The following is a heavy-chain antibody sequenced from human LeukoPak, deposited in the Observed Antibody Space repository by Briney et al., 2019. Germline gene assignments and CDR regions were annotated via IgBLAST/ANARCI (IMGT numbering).Heavy chain of an antibody. D-gene: IGHD7-27*01. Sequence: ASVKVCCKASGGTFSNYAISWVRQAPGQGLEWMGRIIPILDIANHAQKFQGRVTITADESTSTAYMELSSLRSEDTAMYYCARLSGSNWEERLDYWGQGTLVTVSA. CDR1: GGTFSNYA. J-gene: IGHJ4*02. V-gene: IGHV1-69*04. CDR2: IIPILDIA. CDR3: ARLSGSNWEERLDY.